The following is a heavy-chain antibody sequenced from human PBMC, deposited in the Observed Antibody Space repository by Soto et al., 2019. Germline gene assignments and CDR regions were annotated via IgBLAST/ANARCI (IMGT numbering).Heavy chain of an antibody. V-gene: IGHV3-11*01. CDR3: ATGVARAGRKAFDI. CDR2: ITSSNGAI. J-gene: IGHJ3*02. CDR1: GCTCSDYY. D-gene: IGHD6-13*01. Sequence: SLSRSWAAAGCTCSDYYMSCSRQSPGNGLGWVSYITSSNGAICYGYSVRRRFGISRDKAKSSRYLQLHSLRAQATAVYYRATGVARAGRKAFDIWGQRSRVTV.